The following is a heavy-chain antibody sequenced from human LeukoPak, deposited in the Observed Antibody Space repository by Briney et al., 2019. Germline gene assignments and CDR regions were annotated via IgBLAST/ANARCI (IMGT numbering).Heavy chain of an antibody. V-gene: IGHV3-21*01. D-gene: IGHD3-10*01. J-gene: IGHJ4*02. CDR1: GFTFSSYS. Sequence: PGGSLRLSCAASGFTFSSYSMNRVRQAPGKGLEWVSSINIDGSYIYYTDLVNGRFTISRDNAKNSLYLQMSSLRAEDTAMYYCARDRASVIRGVIIPPVGRYFDSWGQGTLVIVSS. CDR3: ARDRASVIRGVIIPPVGRYFDS. CDR2: INIDGSYI.